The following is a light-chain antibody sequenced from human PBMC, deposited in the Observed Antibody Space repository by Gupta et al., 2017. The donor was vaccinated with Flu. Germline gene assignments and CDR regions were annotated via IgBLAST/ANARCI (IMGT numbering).Light chain of an antibody. CDR2: DAS. Sequence: GERGKRKGKERKEISKSVNWSQQKPGKAPNLLIYDASNLETGVPSRFSGSGSGTDFTFTISSLQPEDVATYYCQQYRDLPITVGGGTKVEI. CDR3: QQYRDLPIT. V-gene: IGKV1-33*01. J-gene: IGKJ4*01. CDR1: KEISKS.